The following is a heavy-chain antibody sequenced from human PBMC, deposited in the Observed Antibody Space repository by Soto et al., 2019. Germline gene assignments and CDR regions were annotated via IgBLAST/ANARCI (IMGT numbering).Heavy chain of an antibody. CDR2: ISGSGGST. D-gene: IGHD6-6*01. Sequence: GGSLRLSCAASGFTFSSYAMSWVRQDPGKGLEWVSAISGSGGSTYYADSVEGRFTISRDNSKNTLYLQMNSLRAEETAVYYCAKDWGWSIAALLNAFDILGQGTMVTVSS. V-gene: IGHV3-23*01. J-gene: IGHJ3*02. CDR1: GFTFSSYA. CDR3: AKDWGWSIAALLNAFDI.